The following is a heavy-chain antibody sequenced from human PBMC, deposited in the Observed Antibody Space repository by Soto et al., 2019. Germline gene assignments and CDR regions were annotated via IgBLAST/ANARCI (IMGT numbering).Heavy chain of an antibody. CDR1: GYTFTSYA. CDR3: ARADIVVDSWFDP. D-gene: IGHD2-2*01. CDR2: INAGNGNT. J-gene: IGHJ5*02. Sequence: AASVKVSCKASGYTFTSYAMHWVRQAPGQRLEWMGWINAGNGNTKYSQKFQGRVTITRDTSASTAYMELSSLRSEDTAVYYCARADIVVDSWFDPWGQGTLVTVSS. V-gene: IGHV1-3*01.